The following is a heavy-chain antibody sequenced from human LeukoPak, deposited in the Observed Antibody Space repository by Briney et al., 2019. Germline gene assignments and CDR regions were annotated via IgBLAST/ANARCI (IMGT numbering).Heavy chain of an antibody. J-gene: IGHJ3*02. CDR2: INWNGDST. V-gene: IGHV3-20*04. CDR1: GFTFDDYG. D-gene: IGHD4-23*01. Sequence: GGSLRLSCAASGFTFDDYGMSWVRQAPGKGLEWVSGINWNGDSTGYADSVRGRFTISRDNAKNSLYLQMNSLRAEDTAEYYCARLEYPTVGKAFDIWGQGTMVTVSS. CDR3: ARLEYPTVGKAFDI.